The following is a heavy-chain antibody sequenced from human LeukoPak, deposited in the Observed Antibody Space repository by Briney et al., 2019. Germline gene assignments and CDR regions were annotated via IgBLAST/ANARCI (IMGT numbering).Heavy chain of an antibody. CDR2: IYYSGST. V-gene: IGHV4-59*12. J-gene: IGHJ4*02. CDR3: ARGGGSSGYYFDY. Sequence: SETLSLTCTVSGGSISSYYWSWIRQPPGKGLKWIGYIYYSGSTSYSPSLRSRVTISVDTSKNQFSLKLSSVTAADTAVYYCARGGGSSGYYFDYWGQGTLVTVSS. D-gene: IGHD6-19*01. CDR1: GGSISSYY.